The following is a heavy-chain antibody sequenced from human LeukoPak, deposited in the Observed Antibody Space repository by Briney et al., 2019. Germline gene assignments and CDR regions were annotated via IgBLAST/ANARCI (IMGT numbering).Heavy chain of an antibody. Sequence: SETLSLTCTVSGGSISSYYWSWIRQPPGKGLEWIGYNYYSGSTNYNPSLKSRVTISVDTSKNQFSLKLSSVTAADTAVYYCARGGASYGEVAFDYWGQGTLVTVSS. CDR2: NYYSGST. J-gene: IGHJ4*02. V-gene: IGHV4-59*01. D-gene: IGHD4-17*01. CDR3: ARGGASYGEVAFDY. CDR1: GGSISSYY.